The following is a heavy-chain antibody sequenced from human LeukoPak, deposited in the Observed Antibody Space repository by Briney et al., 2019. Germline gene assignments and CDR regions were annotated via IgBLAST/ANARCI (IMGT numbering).Heavy chain of an antibody. CDR1: GFTSSTYD. CDR2: IGTRTTDT. J-gene: IGHJ3*01. CDR3: ARAPGVVYDAFDL. D-gene: IGHD2-15*01. Sequence: GGSLRLSCAASGFTSSTYDVHWVRQAPGKGLEWVSYIGTRTTDTYFADSVRGRFTISRDNAKNSLYLQMNSLRAEDTAVYYCARAPGVVYDAFDLWGQGTMVTVSS. V-gene: IGHV3-21*01.